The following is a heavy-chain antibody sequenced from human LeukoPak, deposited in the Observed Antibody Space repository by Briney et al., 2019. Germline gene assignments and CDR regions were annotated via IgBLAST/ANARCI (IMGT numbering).Heavy chain of an antibody. CDR3: ARVLSGSWDWFDP. Sequence: PGGALRLSCAASGFTFSNYWMHWVRQAPGKELVWVSRINTDGSRITYADSVKGRFTISRDNAMNTVYLQMNSLRAEDTAVYYCARVLSGSWDWFDPWGQGTLVTVSP. D-gene: IGHD3-22*01. J-gene: IGHJ5*02. V-gene: IGHV3-74*01. CDR2: INTDGSRI. CDR1: GFTFSNYW.